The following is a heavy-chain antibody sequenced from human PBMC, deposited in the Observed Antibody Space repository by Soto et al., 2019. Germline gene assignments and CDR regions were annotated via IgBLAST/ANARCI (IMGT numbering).Heavy chain of an antibody. CDR3: AKHGTPYDFRSGYFSNFDS. D-gene: IGHD3-3*01. V-gene: IGHV3-30-3*02. J-gene: IGHJ4*02. Sequence: GVSLRLSCAASGFTFSSYAMHWVRQAPGKGLEWVAVISYDGSNKYYADSVKGRFTISRDNSKNTLYLQMSSLRAEDTAVYYCAKHGTPYDFRSGYFSNFDSWGQGTLVTVSS. CDR2: ISYDGSNK. CDR1: GFTFSSYA.